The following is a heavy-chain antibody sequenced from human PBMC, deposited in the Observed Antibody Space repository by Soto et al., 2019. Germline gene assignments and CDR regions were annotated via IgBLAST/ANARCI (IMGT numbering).Heavy chain of an antibody. V-gene: IGHV3-23*01. CDR1: GFTFSSYA. D-gene: IGHD2-2*01. CDR2: ISGSGGST. Sequence: EVQLLESGGGLVQPGGSLRLSCAASGFTFSSYAMSWVRQAPGKGLEWVSAISGSGGSTYYADSVMGRFTISRDNSKNTLYLQMNSLRAEDTAVYYCAKSRYTTRYCSSTSCYFDYWGQGTLVTVSS. CDR3: AKSRYTTRYCSSTSCYFDY. J-gene: IGHJ4*02.